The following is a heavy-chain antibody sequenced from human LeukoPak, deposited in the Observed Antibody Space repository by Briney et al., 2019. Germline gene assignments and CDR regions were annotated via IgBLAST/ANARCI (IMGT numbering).Heavy chain of an antibody. Sequence: GGSLRLSCAASGFTFSTYAMSWVRQAPGKGLKWVADISGSGADTYYADSAKGRFTISRDNSKNTLYLQMNSLRAEDTAVYHCAKEANYYVSGSYFSLWGQGTKVTVSS. CDR1: GFTFSTYA. CDR3: AKEANYYVSGSYFSL. CDR2: ISGSGADT. V-gene: IGHV3-23*01. J-gene: IGHJ3*01. D-gene: IGHD3-10*01.